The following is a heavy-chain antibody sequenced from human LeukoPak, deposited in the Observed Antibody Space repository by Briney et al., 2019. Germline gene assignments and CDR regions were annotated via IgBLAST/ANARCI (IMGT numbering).Heavy chain of an antibody. CDR3: ARGPDYYDSREDYYYYGMDV. J-gene: IGHJ6*02. V-gene: IGHV1-2*02. CDR1: GYTFTGYY. D-gene: IGHD3-22*01. Sequence: GASVKVSCKASGYTFTGYYMHWVRQAPRQGLEWMGWINPNSGGTNYAQKFQGRVTMTRDTSISTAYMELSRLRSDDTAVYYCARGPDYYDSREDYYYYGMDVWGQGTTVTVSS. CDR2: INPNSGGT.